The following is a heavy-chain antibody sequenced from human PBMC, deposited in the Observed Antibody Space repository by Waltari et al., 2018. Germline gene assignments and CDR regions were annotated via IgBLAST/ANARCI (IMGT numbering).Heavy chain of an antibody. CDR2: IRYDGSNK. J-gene: IGHJ4*02. Sequence: QVQLVESGGGVVQPGGSLRLSCAASGFTFSSYGMHWVRQAPGKGLEWVAFIRYDGSNKYYADSVKGRFTISRDNSKNTLYLQMNSLRAEDTAVYYCAEDRVDILTGYFDYWGQGTLVTVSS. CDR1: GFTFSSYG. CDR3: AEDRVDILTGYFDY. V-gene: IGHV3-30*02. D-gene: IGHD3-9*01.